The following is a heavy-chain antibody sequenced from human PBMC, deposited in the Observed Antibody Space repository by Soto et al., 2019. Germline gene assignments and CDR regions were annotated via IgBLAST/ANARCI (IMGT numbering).Heavy chain of an antibody. CDR2: TNPLLSMS. CDR1: GDTFNFYT. V-gene: IGHV1-69*02. J-gene: IGHJ4*02. Sequence: QVHLVQSGAELKKPGSSVRVSCKASGDTFNFYTINWVRQAPGLGLEWMGRTNPLLSMSNSALKFQARLIISAETSTSTACMDLRSLRSDATAVYYCATSYSSGSQAFAYWGQGALVTVSS. CDR3: ATSYSSGSQAFAY. D-gene: IGHD3-10*01.